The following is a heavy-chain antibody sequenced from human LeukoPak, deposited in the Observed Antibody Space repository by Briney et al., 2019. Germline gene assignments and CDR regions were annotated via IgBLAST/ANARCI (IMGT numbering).Heavy chain of an antibody. V-gene: IGHV3-23*01. CDR1: GFTFSSYA. CDR3: AKFYRGWLLNQPPYYFDY. CDR2: ISGSGGST. Sequence: PGGSLRLSCAASGFTFSSYAMSWVRQAPGKGLEWVSAISGSGGSTYYADSVKGRFTISRDNSNNTLYLQTNSLRAEDTAVYYCAKFYRGWLLNQPPYYFDYWGQGTLVTVSS. D-gene: IGHD3-22*01. J-gene: IGHJ4*02.